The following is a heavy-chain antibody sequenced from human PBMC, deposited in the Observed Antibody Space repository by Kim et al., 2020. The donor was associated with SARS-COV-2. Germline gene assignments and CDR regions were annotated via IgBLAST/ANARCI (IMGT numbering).Heavy chain of an antibody. D-gene: IGHD3-10*01. CDR1: VDSISSRGYY. CDR2: IYYTEST. J-gene: IGHJ1*01. CDR3: ARLAHIVGNSFGAGSFYNRAHDD. V-gene: IGHV4-39*01. Sequence: SETLSLTCTVSVDSISSRGYYWGWIRQPPRKVLAWIGSIYYTESTYYNPSLKSRDTISVDTSKNQFSLELSTVTAADMAVYYSARLAHIVGNSFGAGSFYNRAHDDGGRGTLVTVYS.